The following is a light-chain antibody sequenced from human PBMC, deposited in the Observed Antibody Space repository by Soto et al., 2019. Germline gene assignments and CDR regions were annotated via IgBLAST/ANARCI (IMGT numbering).Light chain of an antibody. J-gene: IGKJ1*01. Sequence: EIVLTQSPGTLSLSPGERATLSCRDSQSVSSNYLAWFQQKPGQAPRLLIYAASSRATGIPDRFSGSGSGTDFTLTISRLEPEDFAVYYCQQYGSSPQTFGQGTKVDIK. V-gene: IGKV3-20*01. CDR1: QSVSSNY. CDR2: AAS. CDR3: QQYGSSPQT.